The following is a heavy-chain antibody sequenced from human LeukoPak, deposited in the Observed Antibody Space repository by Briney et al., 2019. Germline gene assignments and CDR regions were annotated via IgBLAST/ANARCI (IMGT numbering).Heavy chain of an antibody. CDR3: ARRARGLDWFDP. CDR2: IFYSGGT. J-gene: IGHJ5*02. Sequence: SETLSLTCTVSGGSISSSSYYWGWIRQPPGKGLQWFGSIFYSGGTYYSSYPKSRVTISADTSNNHFSLKLSSVTAADTAVYYCARRARGLDWFDPWGQGTLVTVSS. CDR1: GGSISSSSYY. V-gene: IGHV4-39*02. D-gene: IGHD5-12*01.